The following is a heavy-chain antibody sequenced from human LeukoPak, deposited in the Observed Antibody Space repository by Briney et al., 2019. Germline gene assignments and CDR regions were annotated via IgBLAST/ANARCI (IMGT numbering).Heavy chain of an antibody. CDR2: ISSNGAST. D-gene: IGHD6-19*01. J-gene: IGHJ4*02. CDR1: GFTFSGYT. CDR3: ARGEGSGWFPFDY. Sequence: GGSLRLSCAASGFTFSGYTMHWVRQAPGKGLEYLSAISSNGASTYYANSVKGRFTLSRDNSKNTLYLQMGSLRAEDMAVYYCARGEGSGWFPFDYWGQGTLVTVSS. V-gene: IGHV3-64*01.